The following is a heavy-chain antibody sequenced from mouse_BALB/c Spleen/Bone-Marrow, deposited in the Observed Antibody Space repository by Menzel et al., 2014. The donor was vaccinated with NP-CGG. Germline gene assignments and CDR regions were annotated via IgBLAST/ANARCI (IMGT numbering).Heavy chain of an antibody. Sequence: EVKVEESGGGLVQPGDSLRLSCATSGFTFXDYYMNWVRQPPGKALEWLGFIRNKANGYTTEYSASVKGRFTISRDNSQSILYLQMNTLRAEDSATYYCARDRGLTYFDYWGQGTTLTVSS. V-gene: IGHV7-3*02. D-gene: IGHD2-4*01. J-gene: IGHJ2*01. CDR3: ARDRGLTYFDY. CDR2: IRNKANGYTT. CDR1: GFTFXDYY.